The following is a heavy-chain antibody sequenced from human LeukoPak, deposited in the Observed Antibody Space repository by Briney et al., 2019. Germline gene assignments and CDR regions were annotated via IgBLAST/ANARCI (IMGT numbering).Heavy chain of an antibody. V-gene: IGHV4-30-4*01. CDR3: ARQIYDGVSDNWFDP. CDR1: GGSISSGDYY. CDR2: IYYSGST. J-gene: IGHJ5*02. Sequence: PSETLSLTCTVSGGSISSGDYYWSWIRQPPGKGLEWIGYIYYSGSTYYNPSLKSRVTISVDTSKNQFSLKLSSVTAADTAVYYCARQIYDGVSDNWFDPWGQGTLVTVSS. D-gene: IGHD3-3*01.